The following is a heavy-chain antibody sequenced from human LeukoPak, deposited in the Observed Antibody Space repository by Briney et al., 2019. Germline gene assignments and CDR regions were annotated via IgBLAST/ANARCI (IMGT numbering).Heavy chain of an antibody. J-gene: IGHJ5*02. Sequence: GGSLRLSCVASGFTFSNYGMHWVRQAPGKGLEWVAVISYDGSNKYYTDSVKGRFTISRDNSKNTLYLQMNSLRAEDTALYYCAKSRGGNSWYGFDPWGQGTLVTVSS. V-gene: IGHV3-30*18. CDR2: ISYDGSNK. CDR3: AKSRGGNSWYGFDP. D-gene: IGHD6-13*01. CDR1: GFTFSNYG.